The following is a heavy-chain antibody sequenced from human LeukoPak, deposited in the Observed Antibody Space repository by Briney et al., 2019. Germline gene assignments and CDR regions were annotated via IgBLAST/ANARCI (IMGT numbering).Heavy chain of an antibody. J-gene: IGHJ4*02. Sequence: QPGGSLRLSCAASEFTFSSYSMNWVRQAPGKGLEWVSSISSSSSYIYYADSVKGRFTISRDNAKNSLYLQMNSLRAEDTAVYYCARGPPYDSRPGYFDYWGQGTLVTVSS. D-gene: IGHD3-22*01. CDR1: EFTFSSYS. CDR3: ARGPPYDSRPGYFDY. V-gene: IGHV3-21*01. CDR2: ISSSSSYI.